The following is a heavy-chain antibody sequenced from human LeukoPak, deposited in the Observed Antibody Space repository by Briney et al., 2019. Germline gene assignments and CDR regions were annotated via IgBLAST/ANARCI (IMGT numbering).Heavy chain of an antibody. V-gene: IGHV3-7*01. D-gene: IGHD2-15*01. CDR3: AREVVRTEYYFDY. CDR1: GFTFSSYW. Sequence: GGSLRLSCAASGFTFSSYWMSWVRQAPGKGLEWVANIKQDGSEKYYVDSVKGRFTISRDNAKDSLYLQMNSLRAEDTAVYYCAREVVRTEYYFDYWGQGTLVTVSS. J-gene: IGHJ4*02. CDR2: IKQDGSEK.